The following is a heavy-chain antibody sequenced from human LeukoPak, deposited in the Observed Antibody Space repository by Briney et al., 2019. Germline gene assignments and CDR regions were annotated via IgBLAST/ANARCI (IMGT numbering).Heavy chain of an antibody. CDR2: ISGSGGST. V-gene: IGHV3-23*01. CDR3: AKVDRYCSGGSCYGFDY. J-gene: IGHJ4*02. CDR1: GFTFSSYA. D-gene: IGHD2-15*01. Sequence: GGSLRLSCAASGFTFSSYAMSWVRQAPGKGLEWVSAISGSGGSTYYADSVKGRFTISRDNSKNTLYLQMNSLGAEDTAVYYCAKVDRYCSGGSCYGFDYWGQGTLVTVSS.